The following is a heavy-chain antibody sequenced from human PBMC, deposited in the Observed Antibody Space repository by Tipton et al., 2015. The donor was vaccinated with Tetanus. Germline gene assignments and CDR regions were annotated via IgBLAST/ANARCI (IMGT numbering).Heavy chain of an antibody. CDR2: SYAGGNYA. V-gene: IGHV3-23*03. J-gene: IGHJ5*01. D-gene: IGHD1-26*01. CDR3: AKVRGTLRYSFDS. CDR1: GFTFSSHW. Sequence: SLRLSCAASGFTFSSHWMHWVRQAPGKGLEWVSVSYAGGNYAYYADSVKGRFTTSRDDSKSTLFLHMTSLRVEDTAVYYCAKVRGTLRYSFDSWGQGTLVTVSS.